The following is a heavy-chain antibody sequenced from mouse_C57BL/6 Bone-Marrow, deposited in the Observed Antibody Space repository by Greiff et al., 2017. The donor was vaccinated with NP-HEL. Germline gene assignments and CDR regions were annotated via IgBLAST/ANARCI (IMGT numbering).Heavy chain of an antibody. CDR2: IYPYNGVS. Sequence: EVKLVESGPELVKPGASVKISCKASGYSFTGYYMHWVKQSHGNILDWIGYIYPYNGVSSYNQKFKGKATLTVDKSSSTAYMELRSLTSEDSAVYYCARRDYGSSYQNYFDYWGQGTTLTVSS. D-gene: IGHD1-1*01. V-gene: IGHV1-31*01. CDR3: ARRDYGSSYQNYFDY. CDR1: GYSFTGYY. J-gene: IGHJ2*01.